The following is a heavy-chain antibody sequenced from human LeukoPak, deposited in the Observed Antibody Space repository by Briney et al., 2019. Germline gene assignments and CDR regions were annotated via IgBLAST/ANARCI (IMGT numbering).Heavy chain of an antibody. J-gene: IGHJ4*02. V-gene: IGHV1-3*01. D-gene: IGHD3-22*01. Sequence: ASVKVSCKTSGYTFTTYAMHWVRQAPGQRLEWMGWINAGNGNTKYSQMFQGRVTITRDTSASTAYMELRSLRSDDTAVYYCARQTYDSSGYYDYWGQGTLVTVSS. CDR3: ARQTYDSSGYYDY. CDR2: INAGNGNT. CDR1: GYTFTTYA.